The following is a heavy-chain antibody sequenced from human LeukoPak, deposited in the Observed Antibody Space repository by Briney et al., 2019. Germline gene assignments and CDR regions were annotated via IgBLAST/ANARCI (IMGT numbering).Heavy chain of an antibody. Sequence: GGSLRLSCAASGFTFSSYEMNWVRQAPGKGLEWVSYISSSGSTIYYADSVRGRFTIPRDNAKNSLYLQMNSLRAEDTAVYYCARDSSGWYRFEYWGQGTLVTVSS. J-gene: IGHJ4*02. D-gene: IGHD6-19*01. CDR1: GFTFSSYE. CDR3: ARDSSGWYRFEY. V-gene: IGHV3-48*03. CDR2: ISSSGSTI.